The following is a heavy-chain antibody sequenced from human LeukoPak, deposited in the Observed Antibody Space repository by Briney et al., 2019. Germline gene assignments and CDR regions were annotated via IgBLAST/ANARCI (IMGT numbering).Heavy chain of an antibody. V-gene: IGHV3-23*01. CDR3: AKVRNYYDSSGYPPYFDY. CDR1: GFTFSSYG. CDR2: ISGSGGST. Sequence: GGSLRLSCAASGFTFSSYGMHWVRQAPGKGLEWVSAISGSGGSTYYADSVKGRFTISRDNSKNTLYLQMNSLRAEDTAVYYCAKVRNYYDSSGYPPYFDYWGQGTLVTVSS. J-gene: IGHJ4*02. D-gene: IGHD3-22*01.